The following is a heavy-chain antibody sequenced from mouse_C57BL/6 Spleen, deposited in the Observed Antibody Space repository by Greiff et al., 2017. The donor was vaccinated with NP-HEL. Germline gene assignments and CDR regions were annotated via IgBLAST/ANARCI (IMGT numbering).Heavy chain of an antibody. D-gene: IGHD1-1*01. CDR3: ARRDYYGSSSAPWFAY. V-gene: IGHV1-26*01. Sequence: EVQLQQSGPELVKPGASVKISCKASGYTFTDYYMNWVKQSHGKSLEWIGDINPNNGGTSYNQKFKGKATLTVDKSSSTAYMELRSLTSEDSAVYYCARRDYYGSSSAPWFAYWGQGTLVTVSA. J-gene: IGHJ3*01. CDR2: INPNNGGT. CDR1: GYTFTDYY.